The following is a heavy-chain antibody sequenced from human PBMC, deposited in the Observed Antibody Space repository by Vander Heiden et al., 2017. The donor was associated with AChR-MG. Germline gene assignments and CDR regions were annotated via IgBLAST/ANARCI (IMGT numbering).Heavy chain of an antibody. V-gene: IGHV1-69*01. D-gene: IGHD2-2*01. CDR3: ARAPEYCSSTSCYLNFDY. CDR2: IIPIFGTA. CDR1: GGTFSSYA. J-gene: IGHJ4*02. Sequence: QVQLVQSGAEVKKPGSSVKGSCKASGGTFSSYASSWERQAPGQGLEWMGGIIPIFGTANYAQKFQGRVTITADESTSTAYMELSSLRSEDTAVYYCARAPEYCSSTSCYLNFDYWGQGTLVTVSS.